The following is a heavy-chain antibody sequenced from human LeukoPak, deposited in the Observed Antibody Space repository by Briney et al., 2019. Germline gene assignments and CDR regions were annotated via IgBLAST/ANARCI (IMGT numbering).Heavy chain of an antibody. J-gene: IGHJ2*01. V-gene: IGHV1-46*01. CDR2: INPSGGST. CDR3: ARDHTGITVTYWYFDL. CDR1: GYTFTSYY. D-gene: IGHD4-17*01. Sequence: ASVKVSCKASGYTFTSYYMHWVRQAPGQGLEWMGIINPSGGSTSYAQKFQGRVTMTRDMSTSTVYMELSSLRSEDTAVYYCARDHTGITVTYWYFDLWGRGTLVTVSS.